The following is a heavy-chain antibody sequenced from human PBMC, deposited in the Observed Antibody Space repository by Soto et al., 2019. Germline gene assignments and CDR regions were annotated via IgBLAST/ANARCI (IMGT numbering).Heavy chain of an antibody. CDR3: ARLQGFGSIDP. D-gene: IGHD3-10*01. Sequence: PSETLSLTCTVSGGSISSGTYYWGWIRQPPGKGLEWIGSMYYTGSTYYNPSLKSRVTISVDTSKNHFSLKLSSVTAADTAVYYCARLQGFGSIDPWGQGTLVTVSS. J-gene: IGHJ5*02. V-gene: IGHV4-39*02. CDR1: GGSISSGTYY. CDR2: MYYTGST.